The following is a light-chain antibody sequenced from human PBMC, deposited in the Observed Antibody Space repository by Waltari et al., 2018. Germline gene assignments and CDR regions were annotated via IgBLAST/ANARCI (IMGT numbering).Light chain of an antibody. V-gene: IGLV2-14*03. J-gene: IGLJ3*02. CDR3: TXQTVDGVVL. CDR1: GSAIDGSDF. Sequence: QSALTQPASVSGSPGQSITISCTGIGSAIDGSDFVSWYQHHPGKAPQVIIYDVTNRPSGISDRFSASKSANTASLTISGLQPEDEGDYYCTXQTVDGVVLFXGGTQVTV. CDR2: DVT.